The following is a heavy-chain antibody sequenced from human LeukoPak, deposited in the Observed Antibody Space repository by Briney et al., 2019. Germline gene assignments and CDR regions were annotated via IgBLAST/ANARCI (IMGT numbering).Heavy chain of an antibody. CDR3: SRGTDAYKCGNS. V-gene: IGHV4-34*01. Sequence: SETLSLTCAVYGGSFSGYYWSWIRQPPGKGLEWIGEINHSGSTNYNPSLKSRVTISVDTSKNQFSLKLSSVTAADTAVCYCSRGTDAYKCGNSWGQGTLVTVSS. CDR1: GGSFSGYY. J-gene: IGHJ4*02. CDR2: INHSGST. D-gene: IGHD5-24*01.